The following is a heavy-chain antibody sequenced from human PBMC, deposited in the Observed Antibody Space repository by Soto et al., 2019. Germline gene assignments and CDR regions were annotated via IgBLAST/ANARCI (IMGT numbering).Heavy chain of an antibody. D-gene: IGHD3-3*01. CDR2: IYYSGST. J-gene: IGHJ4*02. Sequence: SETLSLTCTVSGGSISSYYWSWIRQPPGKGLEWIGYIYYSGSTNYNPSLKSRVTISVDTSKNQFSLKLSSVTAADTAVYYCARALYYDFWSGYGDWGQGTMVTVYS. V-gene: IGHV4-59*01. CDR3: ARALYYDFWSGYGD. CDR1: GGSISSYY.